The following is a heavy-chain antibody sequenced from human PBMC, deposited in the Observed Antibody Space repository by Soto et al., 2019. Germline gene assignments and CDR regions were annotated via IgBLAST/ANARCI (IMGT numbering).Heavy chain of an antibody. D-gene: IGHD3-22*01. J-gene: IGHJ4*02. CDR2: IYYTGRT. CDR1: GGSITSYY. V-gene: IGHV4-59*01. CDR3: ARVPHVYFFDSSLEYYFDS. Sequence: SETLSLTCTLSGGSITSYYWSWVRQSPGKGPEWLGDIYYTGRTYYNPSLKSRVTISVDTSKKQFSLKLGSVTAADTAVYFCARVPHVYFFDSSLEYYFDSWGQGILVTVSS.